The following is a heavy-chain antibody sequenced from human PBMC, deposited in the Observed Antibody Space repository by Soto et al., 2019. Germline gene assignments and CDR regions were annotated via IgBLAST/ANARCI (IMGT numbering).Heavy chain of an antibody. J-gene: IGHJ3*02. D-gene: IGHD3-10*01. Sequence: QVQLEQSGAEVKKPGSSVKVSCKASGGTLSDHGVAWLRQAPGQGLEWMGGTIPVFNTAKYAQKFQGRVTVTPVKFTNIAYMELSSLRSEDTAFYFCARGVYGSGNYYTGPSAFDIWGQGTMVIVSS. V-gene: IGHV1-69*06. CDR2: TIPVFNTA. CDR1: GGTLSDHG. CDR3: ARGVYGSGNYYTGPSAFDI.